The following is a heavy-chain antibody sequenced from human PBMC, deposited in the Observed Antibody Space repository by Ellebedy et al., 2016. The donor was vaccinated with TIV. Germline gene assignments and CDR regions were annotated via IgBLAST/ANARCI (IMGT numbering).Heavy chain of an antibody. J-gene: IGHJ4*02. Sequence: PGESLKISCAASGFTVSTNYMSWVRQAPGKGLEWVSVLYSDDKTYYADSVKGRFTFSRDNSRNTVSLQMSGLRAEDTAIYYCVRSGHSDGYFDYWGQGTLVTVSS. CDR1: GFTVSTNY. CDR2: LYSDDKT. V-gene: IGHV3-53*01. CDR3: VRSGHSDGYFDY. D-gene: IGHD3-10*01.